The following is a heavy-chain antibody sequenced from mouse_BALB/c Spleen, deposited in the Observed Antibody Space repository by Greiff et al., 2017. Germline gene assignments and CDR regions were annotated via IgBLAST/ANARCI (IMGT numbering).Heavy chain of an antibody. J-gene: IGHJ4*01. CDR1: GFTFTDYY. V-gene: IGHV7-3*02. CDR3: AREGYYDYASYAMDY. Sequence: EVKLVESGGGLVQPGGSLRLSCATSGFTFTDYYMSWVRQPPGKALEWLGFIRNKANGYTTEYSASVKGRFTISRDNSQSILYLQMNTLRAEDSATYYCAREGYYDYASYAMDYWGQGTSVTVSS. CDR2: IRNKANGYTT. D-gene: IGHD2-4*01.